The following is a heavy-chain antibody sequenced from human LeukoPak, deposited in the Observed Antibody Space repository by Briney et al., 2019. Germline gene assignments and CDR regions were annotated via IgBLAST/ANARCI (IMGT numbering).Heavy chain of an antibody. CDR2: INPNSGGT. D-gene: IGHD4-17*01. V-gene: IGHV1-2*06. CDR3: AVNDYGDYVPSN. CDR1: GGTFSSYA. J-gene: IGHJ4*02. Sequence: ASVKVSCKASGGTFSSYAISWVRQAPGQGLEWMGRINPNSGGTNYAQKFQGRVTMTRDTSISTAYMELSRLRSDDTAVYYCAVNDYGDYVPSNWGQGTLVTVSS.